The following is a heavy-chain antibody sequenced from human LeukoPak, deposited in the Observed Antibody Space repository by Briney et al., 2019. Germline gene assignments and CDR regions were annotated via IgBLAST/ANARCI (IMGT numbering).Heavy chain of an antibody. J-gene: IGHJ4*02. CDR1: GGSISSYY. CDR3: ARVGRSGYYPTNYYFDY. V-gene: IGHV4-59*01. Sequence: SETLSLTCTVSGGSISSYYWSWIRQPPGKGLEWIGYIYYSGSTNYNPSLKSRVTISVDTSKNQFSLKLSSVTAADTAVYYCARVGRSGYYPTNYYFDYWGQGTLVTVSS. CDR2: IYYSGST. D-gene: IGHD3-3*01.